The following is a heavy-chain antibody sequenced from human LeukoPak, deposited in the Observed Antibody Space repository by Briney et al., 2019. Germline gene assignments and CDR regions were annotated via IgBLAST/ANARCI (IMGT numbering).Heavy chain of an antibody. CDR3: TRGVTISTSGWYGTFDY. CDR2: ISTDGSRI. J-gene: IGHJ4*02. Sequence: GGPLRLSCAASGFTFRVYAMYWVRHATGKGVEYVSVISTDGSRIYYTDSVKGRFTISRDNSKNTLYLQMGSLRAEDMAVYYCTRGVTISTSGWYGTFDYWGQGALVTVSS. CDR1: GFTFRVYA. D-gene: IGHD6-19*01. V-gene: IGHV3-64*02.